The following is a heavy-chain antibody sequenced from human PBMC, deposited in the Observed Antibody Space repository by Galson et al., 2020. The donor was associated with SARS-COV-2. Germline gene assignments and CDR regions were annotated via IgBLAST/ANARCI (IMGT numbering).Heavy chain of an antibody. D-gene: IGHD1-26*01. V-gene: IGHV4-31*03. J-gene: IGHJ3*02. Sequence: SETLSLTCTVSGGSISSRGYYWSWIRQHPGKRLEWIGYIYYSGSTYYNPSLKSRVTISVDTSKNQFSLKLSSVTAADTAVYYCARDSRAKAGAFDIWGQGTMVTVSS. CDR2: IYYSGST. CDR3: ARDSRAKAGAFDI. CDR1: GGSISSRGYY.